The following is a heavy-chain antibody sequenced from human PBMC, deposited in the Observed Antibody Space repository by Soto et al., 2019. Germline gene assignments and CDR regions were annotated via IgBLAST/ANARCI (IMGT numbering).Heavy chain of an antibody. D-gene: IGHD1-26*01. V-gene: IGHV4-31*03. Sequence: QLQLRESGPGLVQPAQTLSLTCTVAGGSITGGFSYWTWVRQHPGKGLGWVGHIYYSGTAYSNPSLKSRVALSMDPSQTRVSLKLSSVTAADPAIYFCARSLPGGTVFYMDIWGEGTTVTVSS. CDR2: IYYSGTA. CDR3: ARSLPGGTVFYMDI. CDR1: GGSITGGFSY. J-gene: IGHJ6*03.